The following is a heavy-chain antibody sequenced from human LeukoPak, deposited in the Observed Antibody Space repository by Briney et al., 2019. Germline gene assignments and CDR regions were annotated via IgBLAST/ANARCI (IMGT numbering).Heavy chain of an antibody. CDR3: ARGGYYYDSSGYSHLPDY. CDR1: GGTFSSYA. D-gene: IGHD3-22*01. CDR2: IIPIVGTT. J-gene: IGHJ4*02. V-gene: IGHV1-69*13. Sequence: ASVKLSCKASGGTFSSYAFSWVRQAPGQGLEWMGGIIPIVGTTNYAQMFQGRVTITADESTSTAYMELSSLRSEDTAVYYCARGGYYYDSSGYSHLPDYWGQGTLVTVSA.